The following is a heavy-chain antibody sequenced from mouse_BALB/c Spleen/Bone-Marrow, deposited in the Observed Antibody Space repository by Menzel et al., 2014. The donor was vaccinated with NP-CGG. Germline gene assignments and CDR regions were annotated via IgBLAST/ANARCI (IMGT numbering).Heavy chain of an antibody. J-gene: IGHJ2*01. D-gene: IGHD1-1*01. V-gene: IGHV1-7*01. CDR2: INPSTGYT. CDR3: VLITPVVSDY. CDR1: GYTFTTYW. Sequence: QVHVKQSGAELAKPGASVKISCKASGYTFTTYWMRWVKQRPGQGLEWIGYINPSTGYTEYIQKFKDKATLTADKSSSTAYMHLNSLSSEDSSVYYCVLITPVVSDYWGQGTTLTVSS.